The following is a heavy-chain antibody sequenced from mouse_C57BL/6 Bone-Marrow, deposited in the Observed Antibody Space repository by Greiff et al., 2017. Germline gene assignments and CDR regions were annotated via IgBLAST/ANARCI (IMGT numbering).Heavy chain of an antibody. D-gene: IGHD2-5*01. CDR3: ARYLAILMDY. V-gene: IGHV1-50*01. CDR1: GYTFTSYW. J-gene: IGHJ2*01. CDR2: IDPSDSYT. Sequence: VKLQQPGAELVKPGASVKLSCKASGYTFTSYWMQWVKQRPGQGLEWIGEIDPSDSYTNYNQKFKGKATVTVDTSSSTAYMQLSSLTSEDSAVYYCARYLAILMDYWGQGTTLTVSS.